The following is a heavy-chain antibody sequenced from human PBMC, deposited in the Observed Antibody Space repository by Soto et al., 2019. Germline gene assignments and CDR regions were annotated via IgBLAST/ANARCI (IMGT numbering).Heavy chain of an antibody. J-gene: IGHJ6*02. D-gene: IGHD4-4*01. V-gene: IGHV4-34*01. CDR1: GGSFSGYY. CDR3: ARGPASYSRPPPAYYYGRDV. Sequence: QVQLQQWGAGLLKPSETLSLTCAVYGGSFSGYYWSWIRQPPGKGLEWIGEINHSGSTNYNLSLKSRVTRSVDTSKNQFSLKLSSVTAADTAVYYCARGPASYSRPPPAYYYGRDVWGQGTTVTVSS. CDR2: INHSGST.